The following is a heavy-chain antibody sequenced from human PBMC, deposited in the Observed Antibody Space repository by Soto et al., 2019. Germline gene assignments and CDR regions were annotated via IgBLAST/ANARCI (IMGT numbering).Heavy chain of an antibody. CDR1: GDSVSSDSYY. V-gene: IGHV4-39*01. Sequence: QLQVQESGPGLVKPSETLSLTCTVSGDSVSSDSYYWAWIRQPPGQGLEWIGSMFYSGNTYYNPSLMSRVTISVDTSENQFSLKLTSVTAADTAIYYCAGSKLGLATLKIPEYWGQGSLVTVSS. CDR2: MFYSGNT. J-gene: IGHJ4*02. CDR3: AGSKLGLATLKIPEY. D-gene: IGHD2-21*01.